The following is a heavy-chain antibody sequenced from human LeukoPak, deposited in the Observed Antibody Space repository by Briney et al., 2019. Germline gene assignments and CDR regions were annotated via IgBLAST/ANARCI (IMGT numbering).Heavy chain of an antibody. Sequence: ASVKVSCKASGYTFTSYYMHCVRQAPGQGLEWMGIINPSGGSTSYAQKFQGRVTMTRDMSTSTVYMELSSLRSEDTAVYYCARERSSGWYSRANFDYWGQGTLVTVSS. D-gene: IGHD6-19*01. CDR2: INPSGGST. CDR3: ARERSSGWYSRANFDY. CDR1: GYTFTSYY. V-gene: IGHV1-46*01. J-gene: IGHJ4*02.